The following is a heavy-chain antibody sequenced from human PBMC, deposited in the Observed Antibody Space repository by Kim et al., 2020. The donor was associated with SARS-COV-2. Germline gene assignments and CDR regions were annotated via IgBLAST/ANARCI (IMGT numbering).Heavy chain of an antibody. D-gene: IGHD3-16*02. J-gene: IGHJ4*02. CDR3: ARARSFGGVIGTFDY. Sequence: SETLSLTCTVSGGSISSGGYYWSWIRQHPGKGLEWIGYIYYSGSTYYNPSLKSRVTISVDTSKNQFSLKLSSVTAADTAVYYCARARSFGGVIGTFDYWGQGTLVTVSS. CDR1: GGSISSGGYY. V-gene: IGHV4-31*03. CDR2: IYYSGST.